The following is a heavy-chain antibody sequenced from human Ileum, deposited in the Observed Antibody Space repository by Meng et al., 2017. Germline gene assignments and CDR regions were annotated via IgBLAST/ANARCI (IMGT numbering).Heavy chain of an antibody. J-gene: IGHJ5*02. CDR1: GCSISGSTYY. Sequence: QLQLQESGPGLVKPSETLSRTCTLSGCSISGSTYYWVWIRQPPGKGLEWIGSFYYPALASYNPSLKSRVTISADTSRNNFSLRLTSVTAADTAVYYCASRYSSSPGWFDPWGQGTLVTVSS. CDR3: ASRYSSSPGWFDP. V-gene: IGHV4-39*02. CDR2: FYYPALA. D-gene: IGHD6-6*01.